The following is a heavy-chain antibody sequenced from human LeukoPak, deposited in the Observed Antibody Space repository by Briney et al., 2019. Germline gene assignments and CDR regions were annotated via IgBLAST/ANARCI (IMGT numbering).Heavy chain of an antibody. Sequence: GGSLRLSCAAPGFTFSNYAMSWVRQAPGEGLEWVSAISNSGGTIHYADSVKGRFTISRDNSKNTLYLQMNSLTAEDTAVYHWAKGKGTGSYYHFDYWGQGTLVIVSS. D-gene: IGHD1-26*01. J-gene: IGHJ4*02. V-gene: IGHV3-23*01. CDR3: AKGKGTGSYYHFDY. CDR2: ISNSGGTI. CDR1: GFTFSNYA.